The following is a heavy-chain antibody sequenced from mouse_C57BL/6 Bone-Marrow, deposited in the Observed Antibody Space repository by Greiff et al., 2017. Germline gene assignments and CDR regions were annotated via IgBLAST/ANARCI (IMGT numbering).Heavy chain of an antibody. V-gene: IGHV1-80*01. CDR1: GYTFTRYD. Sequence: VHLVESGPELVKPGASVKLSCKASGYTFTRYDINWVKQRPGKGLEWIGQIYPGDGDTNYNGKFKGKATLTADKSSSTAYMQLSSLTSEDSAVYFCANRSFDVWGTGTTVTVSS. D-gene: IGHD1-1*01. CDR2: IYPGDGDT. J-gene: IGHJ1*03. CDR3: ANRSFDV.